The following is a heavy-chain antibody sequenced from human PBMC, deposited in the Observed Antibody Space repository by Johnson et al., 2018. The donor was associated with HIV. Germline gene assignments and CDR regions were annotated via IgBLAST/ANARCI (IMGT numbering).Heavy chain of an antibody. D-gene: IGHD6-13*01. J-gene: IGHJ3*02. CDR1: GFTFSSYW. CDR3: ARDSSSSVGAFDI. Sequence: VQLVESRGALVQPGGSLRLSCAASGFTFSSYWMHWVRQAPGKGLVWVANINQDGSAKYYVDSVKGRFTISRDNAKNSLYLQMNSLRAEDTAVYYCARDSSSSVGAFDIWGQGTMVTVSS. V-gene: IGHV3-7*01. CDR2: INQDGSAK.